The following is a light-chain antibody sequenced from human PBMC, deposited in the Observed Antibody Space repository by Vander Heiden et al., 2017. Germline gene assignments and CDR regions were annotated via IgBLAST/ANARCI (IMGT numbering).Light chain of an antibody. CDR2: DAS. Sequence: IVLTQSPATLSLSPGERATLSCRASQSVSSYLAWYQQKPGQAPRLLIYDASNRATGIPARFSGSGYGTDFTLTISSREPEDFAVYYCQQHSNWPPYTFGQGTKLEIK. CDR1: QSVSSY. J-gene: IGKJ2*01. V-gene: IGKV3-11*01. CDR3: QQHSNWPPYT.